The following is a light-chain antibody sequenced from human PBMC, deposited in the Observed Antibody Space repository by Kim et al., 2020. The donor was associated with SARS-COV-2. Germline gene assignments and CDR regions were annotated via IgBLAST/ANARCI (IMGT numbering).Light chain of an antibody. CDR3: NSRDSSGNHV. CDR1: RLRNYY. J-gene: IGLJ2*01. Sequence: VALGKTVRNTCQGDRLRNYYASWYQKKPAQAPVLVIDGKNNRPSKILDRYGGCRSGNAASLTITGEQAEDEADYYCNSRDSSGNHVFGGGTQLTVL. CDR2: GKN. V-gene: IGLV3-19*01.